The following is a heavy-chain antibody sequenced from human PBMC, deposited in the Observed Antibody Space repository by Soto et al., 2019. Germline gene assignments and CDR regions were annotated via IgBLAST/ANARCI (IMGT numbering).Heavy chain of an antibody. J-gene: IGHJ4*02. CDR2: TYYSGST. CDR1: GDSINAGSYF. D-gene: IGHD6-13*01. CDR3: FRQLAGGAVGTPEYRFFDN. Sequence: PSETLSLTCTVSGDSINAGSYFWAWIRQPPGGGLDWIGTTYYSGSTFYNPSLKSRVTISADTSKNQFSLRLTSVTAADTAVYYCFRQLAGGAVGTPEYRFFDNWGQGTQVTVSS. V-gene: IGHV4-39*01.